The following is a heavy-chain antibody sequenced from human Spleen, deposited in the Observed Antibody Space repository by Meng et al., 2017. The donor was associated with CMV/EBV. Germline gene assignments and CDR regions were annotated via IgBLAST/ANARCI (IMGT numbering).Heavy chain of an antibody. V-gene: IGHV3-9*01. D-gene: IGHD3-22*01. CDR2: ISWNSGST. CDR1: GFTFDDYA. CDR3: ARESFYYDSSGYH. Sequence: SLKISCAASGFTFDDYAMHWVRQAPGKGLEWVSSISWNSGSTSYADSVKGRFTISRDNAKNTLYLQMNSLRAEDTAVYYCARESFYYDSSGYHWGQGTLVTVSS. J-gene: IGHJ5*02.